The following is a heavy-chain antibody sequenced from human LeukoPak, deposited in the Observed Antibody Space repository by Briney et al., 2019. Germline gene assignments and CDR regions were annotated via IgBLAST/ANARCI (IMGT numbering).Heavy chain of an antibody. J-gene: IGHJ5*02. Sequence: ASVKVSCKASGHTFTGYYIHWVRQAPGQGLEWMGWINPKNGGTKYGQKFQGRVTMTRDTSISTVYMELSRLRFDDTAVYYWGRDRCGSGSCYTGWFDPWGQGTLVTVSS. D-gene: IGHD2-2*02. CDR1: GHTFTGYY. V-gene: IGHV1-2*02. CDR2: INPKNGGT. CDR3: GRDRCGSGSCYTGWFDP.